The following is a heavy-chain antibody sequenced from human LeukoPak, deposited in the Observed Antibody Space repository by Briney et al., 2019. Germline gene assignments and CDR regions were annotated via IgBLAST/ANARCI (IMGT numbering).Heavy chain of an antibody. D-gene: IGHD4/OR15-4a*01. V-gene: IGHV3-9*01. CDR2: ISWNSGSI. J-gene: IGHJ4*02. CDR3: ARRAGAYSHPYDY. Sequence: LRLSCAASGFTFDDYAVHWVRQAPGKGLEWVSGISWNSGSIGYADSVKGRFTISRDNSKNTLYLQMNSLRAEDTAVYYCARRAGAYSHPYDYWGQGTLVTVSS. CDR1: GFTFDDYA.